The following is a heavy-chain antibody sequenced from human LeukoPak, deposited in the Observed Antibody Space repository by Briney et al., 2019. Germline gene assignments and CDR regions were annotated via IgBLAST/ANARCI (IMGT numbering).Heavy chain of an antibody. CDR2: ISGSGGST. Sequence: PGGSLRLSCAASGFTFSSYAMGWVRQAPGKGLEWVSAISGSGGSTNYADSVKGRFTISRDNSKNTLYLQMNSLRAEDTAVYYCAKDPSGWYDHYFEYWGRGTLVTVSS. D-gene: IGHD6-19*01. V-gene: IGHV3-23*01. J-gene: IGHJ4*02. CDR3: AKDPSGWYDHYFEY. CDR1: GFTFSSYA.